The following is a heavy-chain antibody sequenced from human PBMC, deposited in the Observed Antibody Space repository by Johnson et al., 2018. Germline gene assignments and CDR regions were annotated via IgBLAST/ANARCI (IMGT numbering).Heavy chain of an antibody. CDR1: GFTFSSYG. J-gene: IGHJ6*02. D-gene: IGHD3-3*01. CDR2: ISYDGSNK. V-gene: IGHV3-30*18. Sequence: QVQLVESGGGVVQPGRSLRLSCAASGFTFSSYGMHWVRQAPGKGLEWVAVISYDGSNKYYADSVKGRFTISRDNSKNTLYLQMNSLRAEEPAGDYWAKDRGDFWSGPYYGLDVWGQGTTVTVSS. CDR3: AKDRGDFWSGPYYGLDV.